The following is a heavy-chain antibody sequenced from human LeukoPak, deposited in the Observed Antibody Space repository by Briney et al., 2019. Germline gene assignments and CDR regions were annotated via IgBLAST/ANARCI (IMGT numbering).Heavy chain of an antibody. CDR2: IYYSGST. CDR1: GGSISSYY. V-gene: IGHV4-59*01. J-gene: IGHJ3*02. Sequence: SETLSLTCTVSGGSISSYYWSWIRQPPGKGLEWIGYIYYSGSTNYNPSLKSRVAISIDTSKNQFSLKLSSVTAADTAMYYCARRLGSVVTAIRDAFDIWGQGTMVTVSS. CDR3: ARRLGSVVTAIRDAFDI. D-gene: IGHD2-21*02.